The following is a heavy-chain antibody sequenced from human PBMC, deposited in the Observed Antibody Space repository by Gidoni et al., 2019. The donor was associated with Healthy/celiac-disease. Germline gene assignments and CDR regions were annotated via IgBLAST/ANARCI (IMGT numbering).Heavy chain of an antibody. J-gene: IGHJ6*02. CDR3: AICSSNDYGMDV. V-gene: IGHV3-53*01. CDR2: IYSGGST. CDR1: GFTVSSNY. Sequence: EVQLVESGGGLIQPGGSMRLACAASGFTVSSNYMSWVRQAPGKGLEWVSVIYSGGSTYYADSVKGRFTISRDNSKNTLYLQMNSLRAEDTAVYYCAICSSNDYGMDVWGQGTTVTVSS. D-gene: IGHD2-2*01.